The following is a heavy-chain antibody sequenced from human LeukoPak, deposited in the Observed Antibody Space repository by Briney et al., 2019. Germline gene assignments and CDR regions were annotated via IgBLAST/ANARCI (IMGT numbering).Heavy chain of an antibody. D-gene: IGHD1-26*01. CDR1: GGTFSSYA. Sequence: GASVKVSCKASGGTFSSYAISWVRQAPGQGLEWMGGIIPIFGTANYAQKFQGRVTITADESTSTAYMELSSLRSEDTAVYYCARAKWELSHLDYWGQGTLVTVSS. V-gene: IGHV1-69*13. CDR3: ARAKWELSHLDY. CDR2: IIPIFGTA. J-gene: IGHJ4*02.